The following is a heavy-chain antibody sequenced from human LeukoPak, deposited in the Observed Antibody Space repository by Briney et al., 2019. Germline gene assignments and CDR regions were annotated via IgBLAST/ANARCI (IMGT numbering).Heavy chain of an antibody. J-gene: IGHJ4*02. Sequence: GASGTVSCKASGYTFTNYHINWVRQATGQGLEWMGWMNPNNGDSGYAQKFQGRVTITRDTSISTSYMELRSLRSDDTAVYFCARTTSFTASGYDYWGQGTLVTVSS. D-gene: IGHD6-25*01. CDR2: MNPNNGDS. CDR3: ARTTSFTASGYDY. V-gene: IGHV1-8*03. CDR1: GYTFTNYH.